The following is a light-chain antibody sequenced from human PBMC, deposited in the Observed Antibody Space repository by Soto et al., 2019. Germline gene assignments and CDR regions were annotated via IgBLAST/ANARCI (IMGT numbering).Light chain of an antibody. CDR1: QSVSSSY. Sequence: IVLTQSPGTLSLSPGERATLSCRASQSVSSSYLAWYQQKPGQAPRLLIYGASSRATGIPDRFRGSGSGTDFNLTISRLEPEDFAVYYCQQYGISRTFGQGTKVEIK. J-gene: IGKJ1*01. CDR3: QQYGISRT. V-gene: IGKV3-20*01. CDR2: GAS.